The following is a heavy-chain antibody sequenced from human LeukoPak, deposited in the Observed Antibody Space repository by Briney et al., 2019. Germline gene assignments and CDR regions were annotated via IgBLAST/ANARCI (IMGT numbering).Heavy chain of an antibody. CDR3: ARTGGDYYYYYMDA. Sequence: ASVKVSCKASGYTFTGYYMHWVRQAPGQGLEWMGWINPNSGGTNYAQKFQGRVTMTRDTSISTAYMELSRLRSDDTAVYYCARTGGDYYYYYMDAWGKGTTVTVSS. CDR2: INPNSGGT. V-gene: IGHV1-2*02. J-gene: IGHJ6*03. D-gene: IGHD1-14*01. CDR1: GYTFTGYY.